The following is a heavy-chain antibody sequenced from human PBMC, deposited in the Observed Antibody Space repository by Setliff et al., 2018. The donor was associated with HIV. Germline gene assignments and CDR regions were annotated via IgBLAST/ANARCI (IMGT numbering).Heavy chain of an antibody. Sequence: ETLSLTCTVSGYSISSGYYWGWIRQPPGKGLEWIGSIYHSGSTYYNPSLKSRVTISVDTSKNQFSLKLSSVTAADTAVYYCAREKEDDYVWGSYRSNAFDIWGQGTMVTV. CDR3: AREKEDDYVWGSYRSNAFDI. D-gene: IGHD3-16*02. V-gene: IGHV4-38-2*02. CDR1: GYSISSGYY. J-gene: IGHJ3*02. CDR2: IYHSGST.